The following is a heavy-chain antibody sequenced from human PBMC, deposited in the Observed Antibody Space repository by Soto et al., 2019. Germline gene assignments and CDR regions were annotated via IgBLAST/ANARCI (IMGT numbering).Heavy chain of an antibody. V-gene: IGHV3-49*03. CDR3: TRRKWFDY. CDR1: GFTFGRYA. Sequence: GGSLRLSCTASGFTFGRYAMXWFRQAPAKGLEWVGFIRSKAYGGTIEYAASVKGRFTISRDDSKSIAYLQMNSLKTEDTAVYYCTRRKWFDYWGQGTLVTVSS. J-gene: IGHJ5*01. CDR2: IRSKAYGGTI.